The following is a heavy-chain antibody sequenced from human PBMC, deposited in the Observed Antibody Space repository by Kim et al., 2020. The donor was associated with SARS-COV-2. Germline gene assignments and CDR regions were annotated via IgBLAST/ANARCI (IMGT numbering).Heavy chain of an antibody. D-gene: IGHD6-19*01. J-gene: IGHJ5*02. CDR3: ARQPAGYSSGWYWWFDP. Sequence: RQPPGKGLEWIGSIYYSGSTYYNPSLKSRVTISVDTSKNQFSLKLSSVTAADTAVYYCARQPAGYSSGWYWWFDPWGQGTLVTVSS. CDR2: IYYSGST. V-gene: IGHV4-39*01.